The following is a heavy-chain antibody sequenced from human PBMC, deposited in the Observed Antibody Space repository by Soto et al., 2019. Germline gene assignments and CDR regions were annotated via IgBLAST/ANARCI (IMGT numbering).Heavy chain of an antibody. J-gene: IGHJ4*02. V-gene: IGHV3-30*18. CDR3: AKAGGSDGYNLVDN. CDR2: ISYDGSNK. D-gene: IGHD5-18*01. CDR1: GFTFSNYG. Sequence: QVQLVESGGGVVQPGGSLRLSCAASGFTFSNYGMHWVRQAPGKGLEWVTVISYDGSNKYYADSGKGRFTISRDNSMNTLYLQMNSLRAEDTALYYCAKAGGSDGYNLVDNWGKGTLVTVSS.